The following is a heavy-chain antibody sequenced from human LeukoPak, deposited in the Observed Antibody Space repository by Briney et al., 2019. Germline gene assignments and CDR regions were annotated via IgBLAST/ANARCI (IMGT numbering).Heavy chain of an antibody. D-gene: IGHD1-26*01. CDR2: INHSGST. Sequence: SETLSLTCAVYGGSFSGYYWSWIRQPPGKGLEWIGEINHSGSTNYNPSLKSRVTISVDTSKNQFSLKLSSVTAADTAVYYCARGRRWELAYFDLWGRGTLVTVSS. V-gene: IGHV4-34*01. CDR3: ARGRRWELAYFDL. CDR1: GGSFSGYY. J-gene: IGHJ2*01.